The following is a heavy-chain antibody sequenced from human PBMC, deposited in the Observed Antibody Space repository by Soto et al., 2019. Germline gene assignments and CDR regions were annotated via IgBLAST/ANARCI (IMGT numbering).Heavy chain of an antibody. Sequence: GASVKVSCKAPGDTFTSYYLNWVRQAPGQGLEWMGVINPHGVSTKYAQKFQGRVTMTRDTSRSTVYMELRSLRSDGTAIYYCARSSGGNFGIIIEGSNWFDPWGQGTLVTVSS. D-gene: IGHD3-3*01. J-gene: IGHJ5*02. V-gene: IGHV1-46*01. CDR2: INPHGVST. CDR3: ARSSGGNFGIIIEGSNWFDP. CDR1: GDTFTSYY.